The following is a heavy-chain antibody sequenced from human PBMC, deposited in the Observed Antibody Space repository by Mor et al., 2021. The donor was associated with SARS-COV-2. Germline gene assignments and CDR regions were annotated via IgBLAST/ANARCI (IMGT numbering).Heavy chain of an antibody. CDR3: ARSSSTHGSNWLDP. Sequence: DYYIHWVRQAPAQGLQWMGRINPNSGDTKYGQKFQGTVTMTRDTSIATAYLELRSLRSDDTAMYYCARSSSTHGSNWLDPWGQGTLVTVSS. J-gene: IGHJ5*02. D-gene: IGHD1-26*01. CDR2: INPNSGDT. CDR1: DYY. V-gene: IGHV1-2*06.